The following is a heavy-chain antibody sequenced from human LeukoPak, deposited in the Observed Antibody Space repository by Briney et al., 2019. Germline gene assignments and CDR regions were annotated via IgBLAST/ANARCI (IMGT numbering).Heavy chain of an antibody. CDR2: ISGSGGST. J-gene: IGHJ5*02. V-gene: IGHV3-23*01. Sequence: GGSLRLSCAASGFTFSSYAMTWVRQAPGKGLEWVSTISGSGGSTYYADSVKGRFTISRDNSKKTLYLQMNSLRAEDTAVYYCAKDEYCSGGSCYSLPNNWFDPWGQGTLVTVSS. CDR1: GFTFSSYA. D-gene: IGHD2-15*01. CDR3: AKDEYCSGGSCYSLPNNWFDP.